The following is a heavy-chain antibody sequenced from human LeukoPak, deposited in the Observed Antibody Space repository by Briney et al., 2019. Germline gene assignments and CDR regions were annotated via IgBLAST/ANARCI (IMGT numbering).Heavy chain of an antibody. D-gene: IGHD1-26*01. Sequence: ASVKVSCKASGYTFTGYYMHWVRQAPGQGFEWMGWINPNSGGTNYAQKFQGRVTMTRDTSISTAYMELSRLRSDDTAVYYCARSHVGWVGYYYYYMDVWGKGTTVTVSS. V-gene: IGHV1-2*02. CDR2: INPNSGGT. J-gene: IGHJ6*03. CDR3: ARSHVGWVGYYYYYMDV. CDR1: GYTFTGYY.